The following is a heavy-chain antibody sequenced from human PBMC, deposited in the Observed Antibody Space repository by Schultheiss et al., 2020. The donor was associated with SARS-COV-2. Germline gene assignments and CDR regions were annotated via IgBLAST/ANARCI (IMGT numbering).Heavy chain of an antibody. V-gene: IGHV4-31*02. CDR1: GGSISSISYY. CDR3: ARAPHYYDSSGYELALFDY. Sequence: SQTLSLTCTVSGGSISSISYYWSWIRQHPGKGLEWIGYIYYSGSTYYNPSLKSRVTISVDTSNNQFSLKMSSVTAADTAVYYCARAPHYYDSSGYELALFDYWGQGTLVTVSS. CDR2: IYYSGST. D-gene: IGHD3-22*01. J-gene: IGHJ4*02.